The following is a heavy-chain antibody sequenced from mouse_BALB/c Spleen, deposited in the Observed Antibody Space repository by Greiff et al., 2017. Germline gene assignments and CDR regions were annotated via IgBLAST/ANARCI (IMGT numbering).Heavy chain of an antibody. J-gene: IGHJ4*01. CDR1: GYTFTDYN. CDR2: INPNNGGT. D-gene: IGHD2-4*01. CDR3: ARGGYYDYDEDAMDY. Sequence: DVKLVESGPELVKPGASVKIPCKASGYTFTDYNMDWVKQSHGKSLEWIGDINPNNGGTIYNQKFKGKATLTVDKSSSTAYMELRSLTSEDTAVYYCARGGYYDYDEDAMDYWGQGTSVTVSS. V-gene: IGHV1-18*01.